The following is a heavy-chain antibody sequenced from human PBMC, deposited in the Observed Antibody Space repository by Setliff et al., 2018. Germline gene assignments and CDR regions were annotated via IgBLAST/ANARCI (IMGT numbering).Heavy chain of an antibody. V-gene: IGHV1-18*01. Sequence: GASVKVSCKASGYTFSSYGITWVRQAPGQGLEWMGWISTYNDNTYYAQNLEDRVTMTTDTSMSTAYMEVRSLRSDDTAVYYCARDQEGYCYGGSCFSAAYWGQGTLVTVSS. CDR3: ARDQEGYCYGGSCFSAAY. CDR2: ISTYNDNT. J-gene: IGHJ4*02. CDR1: GYTFSSYG. D-gene: IGHD2-15*01.